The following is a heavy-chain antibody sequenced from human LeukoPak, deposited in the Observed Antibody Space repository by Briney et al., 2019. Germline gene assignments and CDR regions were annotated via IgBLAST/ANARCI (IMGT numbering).Heavy chain of an antibody. J-gene: IGHJ4*02. CDR3: ARDSEVPAGYYFDY. CDR2: ISYDGSNK. V-gene: IGHV3-30*03. D-gene: IGHD2-2*01. CDR1: GFTFSSYG. Sequence: PGGSLRLSCAASGFTFSSYGMHWVRQAPGKGLEWVAVISYDGSNKYYADSVKGRFTISRDNAKNSLYLQMNSLRAEDTAVYYCARDSEVPAGYYFDYWGQGTLVTVSS.